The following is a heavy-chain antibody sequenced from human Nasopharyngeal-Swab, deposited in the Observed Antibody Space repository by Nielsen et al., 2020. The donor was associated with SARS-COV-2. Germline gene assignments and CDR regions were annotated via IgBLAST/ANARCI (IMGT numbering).Heavy chain of an antibody. CDR2: ISWDSGNI. Sequence: GGSLRLSCAASGFTFDDYAIHWVRQAPGRGLEWVSGISWDSGNIGYADSVKGRFTISRDNAKNSLYLRMNSLRAEDTALYYCVKDNLLRAFDLWGQGTMVTVSS. D-gene: IGHD2-15*01. V-gene: IGHV3-9*01. J-gene: IGHJ3*01. CDR1: GFTFDDYA. CDR3: VKDNLLRAFDL.